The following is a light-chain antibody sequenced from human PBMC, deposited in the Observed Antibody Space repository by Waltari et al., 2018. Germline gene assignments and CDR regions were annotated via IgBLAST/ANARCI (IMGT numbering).Light chain of an antibody. CDR1: SSDVGGYKY. Sequence: QSALTQPRPVSGSPGQSVTISCTGTSSDVGGYKYVSWYQQHPGKAPKLMLFDVRKRPSGVPSRFSGSKSGSTASLTISGLQAEDEADYYCCSYAGSRWVFGGGTKLTVL. V-gene: IGLV2-11*01. J-gene: IGLJ3*02. CDR3: CSYAGSRWV. CDR2: DVR.